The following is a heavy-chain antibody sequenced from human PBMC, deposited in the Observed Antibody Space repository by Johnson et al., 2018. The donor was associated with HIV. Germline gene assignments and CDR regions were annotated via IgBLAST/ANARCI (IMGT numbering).Heavy chain of an antibody. CDR3: AKDFVTHGAFDI. Sequence: QVQLVESGGGLIQPGGSLRLSCAASGFTFSDYYMSWIRQAPGKGLEWVSYISSSGSGGSTYYADSVKGRFTISRDNSKNTLYLQMNSLRAEDTAVYYCAKDFVTHGAFDIWGQGTMVTVSS. D-gene: IGHD2-21*01. CDR2: ISSSGSGGST. V-gene: IGHV3-11*01. J-gene: IGHJ3*02. CDR1: GFTFSDYY.